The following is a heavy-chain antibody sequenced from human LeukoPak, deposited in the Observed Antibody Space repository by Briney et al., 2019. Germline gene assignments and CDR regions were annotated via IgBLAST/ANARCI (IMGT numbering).Heavy chain of an antibody. CDR2: ISGSGGST. Sequence: GGSLRLSCAASGFTFSSYAMSWVRQAPGKGXEWVSAISGSGGSTYYADSVKGRFTISRDNSKNTLYLQMNSLRAEDTAVYYCAKDVAPLYYYYGMDVWGQGTTVTVSS. V-gene: IGHV3-23*01. J-gene: IGHJ6*02. CDR1: GFTFSSYA. D-gene: IGHD2-21*01. CDR3: AKDVAPLYYYYGMDV.